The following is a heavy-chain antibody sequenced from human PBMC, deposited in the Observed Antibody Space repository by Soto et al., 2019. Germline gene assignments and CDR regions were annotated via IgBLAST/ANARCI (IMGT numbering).Heavy chain of an antibody. Sequence: PGGSLRLSCAVSGLRFIDAWMNWVRQTPGKGLEWVGRVKSKASGETPDYGSPAKDRFSISRDDARNTVYLQLNSLKTEDTGIYYCTWQGRGNNAVSDVWGQGTMVTVSS. CDR2: VKSKASGETP. CDR1: GLRFIDAW. D-gene: IGHD1-1*01. CDR3: TWQGRGNNAVSDV. J-gene: IGHJ3*01. V-gene: IGHV3-15*07.